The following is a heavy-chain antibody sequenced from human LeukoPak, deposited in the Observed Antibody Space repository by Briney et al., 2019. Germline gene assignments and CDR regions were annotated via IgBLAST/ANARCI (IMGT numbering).Heavy chain of an antibody. CDR1: GFTFSSNA. D-gene: IGHD6-6*01. CDR2: ITGSGDST. J-gene: IGHJ4*01. V-gene: IGHV3-23*01. CDR3: GKERYGSSSVVDY. Sequence: GGSLRLSCAASGFTFSSNAMNWVRQAPGEGLEWVSGITGSGDSTYYADSVKGRFTISRDNSKNTVYLQMNSLRVEDTAVYHCGKERYGSSSVVDYWGHXTLVTVSS.